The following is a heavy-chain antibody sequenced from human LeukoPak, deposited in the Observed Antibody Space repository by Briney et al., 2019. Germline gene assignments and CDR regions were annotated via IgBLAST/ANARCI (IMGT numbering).Heavy chain of an antibody. CDR2: IYYSGST. CDR3: ARGRDSYYYYMDV. V-gene: IGHV4-39*07. J-gene: IGHJ6*03. Sequence: SETLSLTCTVSGVSISSSNSYWGWIRQPPGKGLEWIGSIYYSGSTYYNPSLKSRVTISVDTSKNQFSLKLSSVTAADTAVYYCARGRDSYYYYMDVWGKGTTVTVSS. CDR1: GVSISSSNSY.